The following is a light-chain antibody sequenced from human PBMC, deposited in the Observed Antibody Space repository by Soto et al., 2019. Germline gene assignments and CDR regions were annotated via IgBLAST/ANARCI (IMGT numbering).Light chain of an antibody. CDR3: QHYYSTPVT. J-gene: IGKJ1*01. V-gene: IGKV4-1*01. CDR1: QSVLYSSNNKNY. CDR2: WAS. Sequence: DIVMTQSPDSLAVSLGGRATINCKSSQSVLYSSNNKNYLAWYQQKPGQPPKLLIYWASTRESGVPDRFSGSGSGTDFTLTISSLQAEDVAVYYCQHYYSTPVTFGQGTKVEIK.